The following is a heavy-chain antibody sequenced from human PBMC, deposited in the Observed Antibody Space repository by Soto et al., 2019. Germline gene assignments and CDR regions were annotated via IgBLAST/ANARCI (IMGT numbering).Heavy chain of an antibody. V-gene: IGHV4-39*01. CDR2: IYYSGST. J-gene: IGHJ4*02. Sequence: SETLSLTCTVSGGSISSSSYYWGWIRHPPGKGLEWIGSIYYSGSTYYNPSLKSGVTISVDTSTNQFSLKLSSVTAADTAVYYCATTTVTTVKPTDYCDPRTLVP. D-gene: IGHD4-17*01. CDR3: ATTTVTTVKPTDY. CDR1: GGSISSSSYY.